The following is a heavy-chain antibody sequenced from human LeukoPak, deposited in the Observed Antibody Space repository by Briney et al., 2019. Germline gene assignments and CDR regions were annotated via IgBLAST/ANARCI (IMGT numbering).Heavy chain of an antibody. D-gene: IGHD3-22*01. V-gene: IGHV3-43*02. CDR2: ISGEGGST. CDR1: GFTFDDYA. J-gene: IGHJ4*02. Sequence: GGSLRLSCAASGFTFDDYAMHWLRQAPAKGLEWVSLISGEGGSTYYADSVKGRFTISRDNSKNSLYLQMNSLRTEDTALYYCAKDWGAYYDSSGFYSGDFDYWGQGTLVTVSS. CDR3: AKDWGAYYDSSGFYSGDFDY.